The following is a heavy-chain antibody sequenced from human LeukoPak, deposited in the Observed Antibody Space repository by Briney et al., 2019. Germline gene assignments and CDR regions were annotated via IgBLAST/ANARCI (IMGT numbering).Heavy chain of an antibody. V-gene: IGHV3-21*01. J-gene: IGHJ4*02. CDR1: GFTFSSYS. CDR2: ISTGSSYI. CDR3: ARDDSSVIDY. Sequence: PGGSLRLSCAASGFTFSSYSMNWVRQAPGKGLEWVSSISTGSSYIYYADSVKGRFTISRDNAKNSLYLQMNSLRAEDTAVYYCARDDSSVIDYWGQGTLVTASS. D-gene: IGHD3-22*01.